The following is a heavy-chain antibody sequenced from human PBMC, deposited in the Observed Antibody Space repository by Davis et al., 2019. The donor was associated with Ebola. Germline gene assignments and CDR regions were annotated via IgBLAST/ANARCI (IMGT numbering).Heavy chain of an antibody. V-gene: IGHV3-23*01. Sequence: GESLKISCAASGFSLRSYVINWVRQAPGRGLEWVSGLSGSGDILYHADSVKGRFTISRDNSKNTLYLQMNSLRAEDTAVYYCARAQALAGISYFDYWGQGTLVTVSS. CDR1: GFSLRSYV. CDR2: LSGSGDIL. J-gene: IGHJ4*02. CDR3: ARAQALAGISYFDY. D-gene: IGHD3-10*01.